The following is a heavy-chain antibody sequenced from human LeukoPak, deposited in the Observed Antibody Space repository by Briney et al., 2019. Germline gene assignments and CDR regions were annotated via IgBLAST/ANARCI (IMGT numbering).Heavy chain of an antibody. J-gene: IGHJ4*02. CDR1: GGSINSYY. V-gene: IGHV4-59*01. CDR3: ARHRLHIVVVPAAIDY. Sequence: SETLSLTCTVSGGSINSYYWNWIRQPPGKGLEWIGYIYYSGSTNYNPSLRSRVTISLDTSKKQFSLKLSSVTAADTAVYYCARHRLHIVVVPAAIDYWGQGTLVTVSS. D-gene: IGHD2-2*01. CDR2: IYYSGST.